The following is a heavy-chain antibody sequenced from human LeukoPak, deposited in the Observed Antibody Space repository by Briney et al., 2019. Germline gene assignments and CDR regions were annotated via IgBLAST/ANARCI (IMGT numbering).Heavy chain of an antibody. CDR3: AKGVNGSTSFPLSDYCYYYYMDV. Sequence: ASVKVSCKASGGTFSSYAISWVRQAPGQGLEWMGGIIPIFGTANYAQKFQGRVTITADESTIPAYMELSSLRSEDTAVYYCAKGVNGSTSFPLSDYCYYYYMDVWGKGTTVTVS. CDR2: IIPIFGTA. J-gene: IGHJ6*03. D-gene: IGHD2-2*01. V-gene: IGHV1-69*13. CDR1: GGTFSSYA.